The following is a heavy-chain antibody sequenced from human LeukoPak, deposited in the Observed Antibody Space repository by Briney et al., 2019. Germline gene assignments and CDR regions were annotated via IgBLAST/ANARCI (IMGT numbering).Heavy chain of an antibody. CDR1: GASISGSSDY. CDR3: ASNVWLAPISDY. V-gene: IGHV4-39*01. D-gene: IGHD6-19*01. CDR2: IYYSGST. Sequence: SETLSLTCSVSGASISGSSDYWGWIRQPPGKGLEWIGSIYYSGSTYYNPSLKSRVTISVDTSKNQFSLKLSSVTAADTAVYYCASNVWLAPISDYWGQGTLVTVSS. J-gene: IGHJ4*02.